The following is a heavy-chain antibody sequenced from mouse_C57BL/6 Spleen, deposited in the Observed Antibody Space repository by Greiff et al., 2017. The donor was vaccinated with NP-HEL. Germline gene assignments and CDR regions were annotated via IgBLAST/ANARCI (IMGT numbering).Heavy chain of an antibody. J-gene: IGHJ4*01. Sequence: QVQLKESGPGLVQPSQSLSITCTVSGFSLTSYGVHWVRQSPGKGLEWLGVIWRGGSTDYNAAFMSRLSITKDNSKSQVFFKMNSLQADDTAIYYCAKSQPYYGSSYDYAMDYWGQGTSVTVSS. V-gene: IGHV2-5*01. CDR3: AKSQPYYGSSYDYAMDY. D-gene: IGHD1-1*01. CDR1: GFSLTSYG. CDR2: IWRGGST.